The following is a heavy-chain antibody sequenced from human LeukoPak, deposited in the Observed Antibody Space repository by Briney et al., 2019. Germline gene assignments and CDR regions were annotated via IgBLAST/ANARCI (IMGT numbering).Heavy chain of an antibody. J-gene: IGHJ4*02. CDR2: IYYSGST. V-gene: IGHV4-39*01. D-gene: IGHD6-6*01. CDR1: GGSISSSSYY. Sequence: SETLSLTCTVSGGSISSSSYYWGWIRQPPGKGLEWIGSIYYSGSTYYNPSLKSRVTISVDTSKNQFSLKLSSVTAADTAVYYCARVAARLEPPFFDYWGQGTLVTVSS. CDR3: ARVAARLEPPFFDY.